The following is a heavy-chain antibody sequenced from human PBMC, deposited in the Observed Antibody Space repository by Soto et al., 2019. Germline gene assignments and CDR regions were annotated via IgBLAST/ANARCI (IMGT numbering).Heavy chain of an antibody. CDR1: GYTFTSYY. Sequence: GASVKVCCKASGYTFTSYYMHWVRQAPGQGLEWMGIINPSGGSTNSAPKFHGRVIMTLDTSTSTAYMEVRSLRSDDTAVYYCVRDDRRHCYSTSCHYYFDYWGQGTQVTVSS. CDR3: VRDDRRHCYSTSCHYYFDY. D-gene: IGHD2-2*01. V-gene: IGHV1-46*01. CDR2: INPSGGST. J-gene: IGHJ4*02.